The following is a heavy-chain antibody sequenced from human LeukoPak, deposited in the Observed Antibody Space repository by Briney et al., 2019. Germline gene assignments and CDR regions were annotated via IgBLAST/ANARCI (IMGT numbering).Heavy chain of an antibody. V-gene: IGHV1-18*01. D-gene: IGHD3-9*01. CDR3: ARAGYYDILRVIESLDY. CDR2: ISASNGNT. CDR1: GYTFTSYG. J-gene: IGHJ4*02. Sequence: ASVKVSCKPSGYTFTSYGISWVRQAPGQGLEWMAWISASNGNTNYAQNLQGRVTLTTDTSTNTASMELRSLRSDDTAVYYCARAGYYDILRVIESLDYWGQGTLVTVSS.